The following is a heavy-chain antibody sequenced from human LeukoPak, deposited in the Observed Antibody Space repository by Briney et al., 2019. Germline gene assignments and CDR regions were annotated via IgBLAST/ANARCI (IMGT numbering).Heavy chain of an antibody. CDR3: AREGNYGDYRVSGYYYCMDL. V-gene: IGHV4-61*02. CDR2: IYTSGST. CDR1: GGSISSGSYY. Sequence: PSHTLSLTCTVSGGSISSGSYYWSWIRHPPGKELKWIGRIYTSGSTYYNSSLKRRGTVSVDTSKNQFSLKLGSVTAADTAVYYCAREGNYGDYRVSGYYYCMDLWGKGTTVTVSS. D-gene: IGHD4-17*01. J-gene: IGHJ6*03.